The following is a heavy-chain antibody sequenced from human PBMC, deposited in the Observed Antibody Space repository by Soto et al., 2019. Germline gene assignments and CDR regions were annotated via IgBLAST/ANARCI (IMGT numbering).Heavy chain of an antibody. CDR3: ARDMGFGLSDY. V-gene: IGHV1-8*01. Sequence: ASVTVSCQASGYTFTSYDINWVRQATGQGLEWMGWMNPNSGNTGYSQKFQGRVTITRDTSASTAYMELSSLRSEDTAVYYCARDMGFGLSDYWGQGTLVTVPQ. CDR2: MNPNSGNT. J-gene: IGHJ4*02. D-gene: IGHD3-10*01. CDR1: GYTFTSYD.